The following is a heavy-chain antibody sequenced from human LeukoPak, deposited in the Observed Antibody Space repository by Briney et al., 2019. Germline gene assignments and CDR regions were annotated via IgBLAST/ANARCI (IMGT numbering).Heavy chain of an antibody. V-gene: IGHV4-59*08. Sequence: SETLSLTCAVYGGSFSDYYWSWIRQPPGKGLEWIGYIYYSGSTNYNPSLKSRVTISVDTSKNQFSLKLSSVTAADTAVYYCARHPYYYDSSGYFDYWGQGTLVTVSS. J-gene: IGHJ4*02. CDR1: GGSFSDYY. CDR2: IYYSGST. CDR3: ARHPYYYDSSGYFDY. D-gene: IGHD3-22*01.